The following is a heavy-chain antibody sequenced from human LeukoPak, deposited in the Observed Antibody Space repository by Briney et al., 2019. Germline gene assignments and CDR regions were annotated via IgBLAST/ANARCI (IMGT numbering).Heavy chain of an antibody. D-gene: IGHD4-17*01. V-gene: IGHV1-69*13. Sequence: ASVKVSCKASGGTFSSYAISWVRQAPGQGLEWMGGIIPIFGTANYAQKFQGRVTITADESTSTAYMELSSLRSEDTAEYYCARVRGYGDVGPFDYWGQGTLVTVSS. CDR3: ARVRGYGDVGPFDY. J-gene: IGHJ4*02. CDR2: IIPIFGTA. CDR1: GGTFSSYA.